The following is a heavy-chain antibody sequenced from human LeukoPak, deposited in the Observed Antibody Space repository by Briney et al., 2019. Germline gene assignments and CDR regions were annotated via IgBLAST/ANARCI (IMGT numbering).Heavy chain of an antibody. V-gene: IGHV3-11*01. J-gene: IGHJ4*02. Sequence: GGSLRLSCAASGFTFSDYYMNWIRQAPGKGLEWISYISSSGNTIYYADSVKGRFTISRDDAKNSLYLQMNSLRAEDTAVYYCAREGWDDNYFDYWGPGSLVSVSS. D-gene: IGHD1-1*01. CDR2: ISSSGNTI. CDR1: GFTFSDYY. CDR3: AREGWDDNYFDY.